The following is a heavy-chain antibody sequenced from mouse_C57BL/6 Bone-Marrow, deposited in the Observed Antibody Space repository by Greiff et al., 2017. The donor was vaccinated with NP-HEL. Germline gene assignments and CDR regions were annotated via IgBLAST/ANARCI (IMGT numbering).Heavy chain of an antibody. CDR1: GYTFTSYW. D-gene: IGHD4-1*01. CDR3: ARRGTNWERFAY. J-gene: IGHJ3*01. Sequence: QVQLQQPGAELVMPGASVKLSCKASGYTFTSYWMHWVKQRPGQGLEWIGEIDPSDSYTNYNQKFKGKSTLTVDKSSSTAYMQRSSLTSEDSAVYYCARRGTNWERFAYWGQGTLVTVSA. CDR2: IDPSDSYT. V-gene: IGHV1-69*01.